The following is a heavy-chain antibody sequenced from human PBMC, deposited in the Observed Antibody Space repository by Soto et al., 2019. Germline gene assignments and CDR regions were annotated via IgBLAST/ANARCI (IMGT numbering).Heavy chain of an antibody. J-gene: IGHJ4*02. D-gene: IGHD5-12*01. CDR2: IKQDGSEK. Sequence: GGSLRLSCAASGFRFSSFWMSWLRQAPGRGLEWVANIKQDGSEKNYVDSVKGRFTISRDSAKNSLYLQMNSLRVEDTAVYYCARDGGYSGYDYFDYWGQGTLVTVSS. V-gene: IGHV3-7*01. CDR3: ARDGGYSGYDYFDY. CDR1: GFRFSSFW.